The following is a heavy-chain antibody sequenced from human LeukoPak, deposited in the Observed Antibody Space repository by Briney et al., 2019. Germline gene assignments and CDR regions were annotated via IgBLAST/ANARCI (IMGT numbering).Heavy chain of an antibody. J-gene: IGHJ4*02. Sequence: SVKVSCKASGFTFTSSAMQWVRQARGQRLEWIGWIVVGSGNTNYAQKFQGRVTMTRDTSTSTVYMELSSLRSEDTAVYYCASSSGIFGVVTDADWGQGTLVTVSS. D-gene: IGHD3-3*01. CDR3: ASSSGIFGVVTDAD. V-gene: IGHV1-58*02. CDR1: GFTFTSSA. CDR2: IVVGSGNT.